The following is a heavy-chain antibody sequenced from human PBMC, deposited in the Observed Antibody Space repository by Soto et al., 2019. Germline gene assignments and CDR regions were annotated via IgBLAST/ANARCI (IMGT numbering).Heavy chain of an antibody. V-gene: IGHV3-64*01. J-gene: IGHJ4*02. Sequence: PGGSLRLSCAASGFTFSSYAMHWVRQAPGKGLDFVSVIIINGGSTYYANSVKGRFTISRDNSKNTLYLQMGSLRAEDMAVYYCARDKGPRYSYGFDYWGQGTLVTVSS. CDR3: ARDKGPRYSYGFDY. CDR2: IIINGGST. CDR1: GFTFSSYA. D-gene: IGHD5-18*01.